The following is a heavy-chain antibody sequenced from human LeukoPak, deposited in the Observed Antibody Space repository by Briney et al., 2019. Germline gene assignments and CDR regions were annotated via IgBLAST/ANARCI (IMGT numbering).Heavy chain of an antibody. V-gene: IGHV3-74*01. CDR3: VRGTTVEAGIDY. CDR2: IDSDGSST. J-gene: IGHJ4*02. CDR1: GFTFRSYW. D-gene: IGHD4-11*01. Sequence: PGGSLRPSCAASGFTFRSYWMHWGRQAPGKGLVWVSHIDSDGSSTTYGDPAKGRFTISRDNAKNTLYLQMNSLRVEDTAVYYCVRGTTVEAGIDYWGQGALVTVSS.